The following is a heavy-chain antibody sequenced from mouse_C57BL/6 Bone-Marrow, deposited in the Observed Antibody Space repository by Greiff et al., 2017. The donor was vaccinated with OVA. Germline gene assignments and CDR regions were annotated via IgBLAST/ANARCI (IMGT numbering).Heavy chain of an antibody. V-gene: IGHV1-26*01. CDR2: INPNNGGT. J-gene: IGHJ4*01. Sequence: VQLQQSGPELVKPGASVKISCKASGYTFTDYYMNWVKQSHGKSLEWIGDINPNNGGTSYNQKFKGKATLTVDKSSSTAYMELRSLTSEDSAVYYCARMGVRRRPYAMDYWGQGTSVTVSS. CDR3: ARMGVRRRPYAMDY. CDR1: GYTFTDYY. D-gene: IGHD2-14*01.